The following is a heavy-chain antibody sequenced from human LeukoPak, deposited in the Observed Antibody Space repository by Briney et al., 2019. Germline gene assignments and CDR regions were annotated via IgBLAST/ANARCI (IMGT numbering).Heavy chain of an antibody. J-gene: IGHJ6*02. Sequence: GGSLRLSCAASGFTFSSYEMNWVRQAPGKGLEWVSYISSSGSTIYYADSVKGRFTISRDNSKNTLYLQMNSLRAEDTAVYYCASSSWSYYYYGMDVWGQGTTVTGSS. CDR2: ISSSGSTI. CDR1: GFTFSSYE. D-gene: IGHD6-13*01. CDR3: ASSSWSYYYYGMDV. V-gene: IGHV3-48*03.